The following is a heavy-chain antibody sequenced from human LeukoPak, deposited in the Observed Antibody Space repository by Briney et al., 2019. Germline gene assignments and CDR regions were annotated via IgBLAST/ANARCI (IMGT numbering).Heavy chain of an antibody. D-gene: IGHD3-10*01. J-gene: IGHJ3*02. CDR1: GGTFSSYA. CDR3: ARVGGSGSSDAFDI. CDR2: IIPIFGTA. V-gene: IGHV1-69*01. Sequence: SVKVSCKASGGTFSSYAISWVRQAPGQGLEWVGGIIPIFGTANYAQKFQGRVTITADESTSTAYMELSSLRSEDTAVYYCARVGGSGSSDAFDIWGQGTMVTVSS.